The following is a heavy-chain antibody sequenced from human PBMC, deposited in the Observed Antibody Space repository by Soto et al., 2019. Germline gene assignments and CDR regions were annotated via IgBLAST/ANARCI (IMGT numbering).Heavy chain of an antibody. D-gene: IGHD2-15*01. CDR1: GGSISSSSYY. J-gene: IGHJ6*02. Sequence: QLQLQESGPGLVKPSETLSLTCTVSGGSISSSSYYWGWIRQPPGKGLEWIGSIFYSGSTYYNPSLKSRVTISVDTSKNQFSLKPSSVTAADTAVYYCARHLTYCSAGSCYSDFPYYGMAVWGQGTTVTVSS. CDR2: IFYSGST. CDR3: ARHLTYCSAGSCYSDFPYYGMAV. V-gene: IGHV4-39*01.